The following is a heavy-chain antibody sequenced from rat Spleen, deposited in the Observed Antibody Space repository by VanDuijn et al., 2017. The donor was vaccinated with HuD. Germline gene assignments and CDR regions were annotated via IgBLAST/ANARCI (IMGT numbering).Heavy chain of an antibody. V-gene: IGHV5-25*01. Sequence: EVKLVESGGGLVQPGRSLKLSCAASGFTFSNYYMAWVRPAPTKGLEWVASISTGGGNTYYLDSVKGRFTISRDNAKSTLDLQMYSLRSEDTATSYCTRENNDGVMEAGRQGASVTVSS. J-gene: IGHJ4*01. CDR3: TRENNDGVMEA. D-gene: IGHD1-10*01. CDR1: GFTFSNYY. CDR2: ISTGGGNT.